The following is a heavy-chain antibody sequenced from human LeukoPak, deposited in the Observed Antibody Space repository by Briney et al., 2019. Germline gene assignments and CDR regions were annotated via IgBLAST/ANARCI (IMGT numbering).Heavy chain of an antibody. CDR1: GFTVSNNY. CDR3: ANWIGSSSRDY. J-gene: IGHJ4*02. V-gene: IGHV3-53*01. CDR2: INSNGDEI. D-gene: IGHD6-6*01. Sequence: PGGSLRLSCAASGFTVSNNYISWVRQAPGKGLEWVSGINSNGDEIYYADSVRGRFTISRDNSNNALYLQMDSLRAEDTAVYYCANWIGSSSRDYWGQGTLVTVSS.